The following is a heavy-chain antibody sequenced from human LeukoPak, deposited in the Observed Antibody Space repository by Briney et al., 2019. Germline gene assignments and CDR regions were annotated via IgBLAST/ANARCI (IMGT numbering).Heavy chain of an antibody. CDR1: GGTFSSYA. D-gene: IGHD3-9*01. Sequence: SVKVSCKASGGTFSSYAISWVRQAPGQGLEWMGRIIPIFGTANYAQKFQGRVTITTDESTSTAYMELSGLRSEDTAVYYCARTKSEYYDILTGYYFDLAFDIWGQGTMVTVSS. CDR2: IIPIFGTA. V-gene: IGHV1-69*05. CDR3: ARTKSEYYDILTGYYFDLAFDI. J-gene: IGHJ3*02.